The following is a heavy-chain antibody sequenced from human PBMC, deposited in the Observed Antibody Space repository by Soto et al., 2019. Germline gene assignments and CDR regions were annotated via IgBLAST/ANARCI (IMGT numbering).Heavy chain of an antibody. CDR2: IYYSGST. Sequence: ASETLSLTCTVSGASISSGNYYWSWIRQPPGKGLEWIGYIYYSGSTYHNSSLKSRVTISVDTSKNQFSLKLSSVTAADTAVYYCARRYCTSTSCYFYFDYWGQGALVTVSS. V-gene: IGHV4-30-4*01. D-gene: IGHD2-2*01. CDR1: GASISSGNYY. J-gene: IGHJ4*02. CDR3: ARRYCTSTSCYFYFDY.